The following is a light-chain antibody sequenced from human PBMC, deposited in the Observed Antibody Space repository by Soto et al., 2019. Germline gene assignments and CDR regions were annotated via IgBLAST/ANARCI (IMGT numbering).Light chain of an antibody. J-gene: IGLJ1*01. CDR2: EGN. CDR3: CSSAVGTTYG. Sequence: QSALTQPASVSGSPGQSITISCTGTSSDVGSYNLVSWYQQHPGKAPKLMIYEGNKRPSGVSNRFSGSKSGNTASLTISGLQADDEADYYCCSSAVGTTYGFGTGTKPPS. CDR1: SSDVGSYNL. V-gene: IGLV2-23*01.